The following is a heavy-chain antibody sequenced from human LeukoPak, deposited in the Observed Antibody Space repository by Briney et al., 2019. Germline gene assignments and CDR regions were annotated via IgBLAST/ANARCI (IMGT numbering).Heavy chain of an antibody. J-gene: IGHJ4*02. CDR2: ISVSGNT. CDR1: GFTLSSYA. CDR3: AREIGPRQLHLWGSAFDY. V-gene: IGHV3-23*01. D-gene: IGHD5-18*01. Sequence: PGGSLRLSCAASGFTLSSYAMSWVRQGPGKGLEWVSAISVSGNTYHADSVKGRFTISRDSSKNTLYLQMNSLRAEDAAVYYCAREIGPRQLHLWGSAFDYWGQGTLVTVSS.